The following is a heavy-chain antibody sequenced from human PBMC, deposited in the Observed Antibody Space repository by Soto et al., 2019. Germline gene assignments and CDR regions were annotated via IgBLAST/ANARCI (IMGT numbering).Heavy chain of an antibody. CDR3: ASMIGDPVLSFDS. J-gene: IGHJ5*01. CDR2: IFYCGST. CDR1: GGSLSSYY. V-gene: IGHV4-59*01. D-gene: IGHD3-10*02. Sequence: QVQLQESGPGLVKPSETLSLTCTVSGGSLSSYYWSWIRQPPGKGLEWIGFIFYCGSTSYNPSLTSRVTISIDTSEDQFSLKLNSVTAADTAVYYCASMIGDPVLSFDSWGQGTLVAGSS.